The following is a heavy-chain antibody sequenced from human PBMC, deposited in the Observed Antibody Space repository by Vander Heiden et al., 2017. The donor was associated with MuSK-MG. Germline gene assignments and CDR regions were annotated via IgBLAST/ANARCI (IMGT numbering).Heavy chain of an antibody. V-gene: IGHV5-10-1*03. J-gene: IGHJ6*02. CDR1: GYRFTSYW. Sequence: EVQLVQSGAEVKKPGESLRISCKGSGYRFTSYWTGWVRQMPGKGLEWMGRIDPSDSYTNYSPSFQGHVTISADKSISTAYLQWSSLKASDTAMYYCARPTRYYDSSGYYPLGMDVWGQGTTVTVSS. D-gene: IGHD3-22*01. CDR2: IDPSDSYT. CDR3: ARPTRYYDSSGYYPLGMDV.